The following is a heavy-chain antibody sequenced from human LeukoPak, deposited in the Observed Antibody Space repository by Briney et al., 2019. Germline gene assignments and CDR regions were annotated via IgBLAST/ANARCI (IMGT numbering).Heavy chain of an antibody. CDR3: ARDLDYGGSSIWYFDL. CDR1: GGSISSFY. Sequence: PSETLSLTCTVSGGSISSFYWSWIRQPPGKGLEWIAYIYYRGNTQYNPSLKSRVTISVDTSKNQFSLRLTSVTAADTAVYYCARDLDYGGSSIWYFDLWGRGTLVTVSS. CDR2: IYYRGNT. J-gene: IGHJ2*01. D-gene: IGHD4-23*01. V-gene: IGHV4-59*01.